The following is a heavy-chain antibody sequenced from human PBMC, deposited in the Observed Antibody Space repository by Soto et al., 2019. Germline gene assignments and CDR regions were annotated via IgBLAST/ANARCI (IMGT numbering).Heavy chain of an antibody. Sequence: ASVKVSCKAPGYTFTGYYMHWVRQAPGQGLEWMGWINPNSGGTNYAQKFQGWVTMTRDTSTSTFHMELSSLTSEDTAMYYCAGLYHYDSSGYYDYWGQGTLVTVSS. D-gene: IGHD3-22*01. CDR3: AGLYHYDSSGYYDY. CDR1: GYTFTGYY. CDR2: INPNSGGT. V-gene: IGHV1-2*04. J-gene: IGHJ4*02.